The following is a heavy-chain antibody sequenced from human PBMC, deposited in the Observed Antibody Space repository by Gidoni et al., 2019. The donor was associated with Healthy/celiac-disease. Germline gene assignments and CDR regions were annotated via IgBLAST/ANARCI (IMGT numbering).Heavy chain of an antibody. CDR3: ARGGTSPFDY. CDR1: GFSLSTSGVG. CDR2: IYWDDAT. D-gene: IGHD2-2*01. Sequence: QITLKESGPTLVKPTQTLTLTCTFPGFSLSTSGVGVGWIRQPPGKALEWLALIYWDDATRYRPSLKSRLTITKDTSKNQVVLTMTNMDPGDTATYYCARGGTSPFDYWGQGTLVTVSS. V-gene: IGHV2-5*02. J-gene: IGHJ4*02.